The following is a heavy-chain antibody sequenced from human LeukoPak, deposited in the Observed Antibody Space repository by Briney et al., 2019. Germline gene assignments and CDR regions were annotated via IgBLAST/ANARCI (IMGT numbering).Heavy chain of an antibody. Sequence: NPSQTLSPTPTLSGGSISTVFLNSIPQPPGKGGEWIGYVYYSGYTNYAPSLKSRVTISLDTSKNQFSLKVSSVTAADTAVYYCARLARQQPYLFDYWSQGTLVTVSS. D-gene: IGHD6-13*01. CDR3: ARLARQQPYLFDY. CDR2: VYYSGYT. J-gene: IGHJ4*02. V-gene: IGHV4-59*01. CDR1: GGSISTVF.